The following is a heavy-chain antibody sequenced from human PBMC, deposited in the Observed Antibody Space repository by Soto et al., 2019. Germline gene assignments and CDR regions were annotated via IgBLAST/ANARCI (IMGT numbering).Heavy chain of an antibody. CDR2: IKQDGSEK. J-gene: IGHJ6*02. CDR3: ARVGVVVPAAIRGHYYYGMDV. CDR1: GFTFSSYW. D-gene: IGHD2-2*02. Sequence: EVQLVESGGGLVQPGGSLRLSCAASGFTFSSYWMSWVRQAPGKGLEWVANIKQDGSEKYYVDSVKGRFTISRDNAKNSLYLQMNSLRAEDTAVYYCARVGVVVPAAIRGHYYYGMDVWGQGTTVTVSS. V-gene: IGHV3-7*03.